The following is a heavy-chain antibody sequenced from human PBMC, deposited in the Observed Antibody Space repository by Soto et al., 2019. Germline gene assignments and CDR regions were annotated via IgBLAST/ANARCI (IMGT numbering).Heavy chain of an antibody. V-gene: IGHV4-59*01. J-gene: IGHJ4*02. CDR1: GGSISSYY. CDR2: IYYSGST. Sequence: SETLSLTCTVSGGSISSYYWSWIRQPPGKELERIGYIYYSGSTNYNPSLKSRVTISVDTSKNQFSLKLSSVTAAVTAVYYCARGLILPYYFDYWGQGTLVTVSS. D-gene: IGHD2-15*01. CDR3: ARGLILPYYFDY.